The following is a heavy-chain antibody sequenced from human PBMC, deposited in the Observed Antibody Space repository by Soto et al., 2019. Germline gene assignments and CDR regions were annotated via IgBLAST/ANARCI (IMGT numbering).Heavy chain of an antibody. V-gene: IGHV1-18*01. CDR2: ISAYRGNT. J-gene: IGHJ5*01. D-gene: IGHD2-15*01. Sequence: QAQLVQSGADMKTPGDSVKVSCKASGFTFTMYGFSWVRQAPGQGLEWMGWISAYRGNTNYAPKFQDRVTMTTDTSTSTAYMELGSLRSDDTAVYYCARVVVAATHEIDHDSWGQGTLVIVSS. CDR1: GFTFTMYG. CDR3: ARVVVAATHEIDHDS.